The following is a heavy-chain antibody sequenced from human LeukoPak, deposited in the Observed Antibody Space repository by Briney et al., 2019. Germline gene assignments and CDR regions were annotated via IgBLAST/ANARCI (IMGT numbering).Heavy chain of an antibody. J-gene: IGHJ4*02. CDR3: ARDVTPDNYGDYVPHFDY. D-gene: IGHD4-17*01. Sequence: ASVKVSCKASGYTFSNYDVIWVRQAPGQGLEWMGWMNPNSGNTGYVQRFQGRVTMTGDTSISTAYMGLSSLMSDDTAVYYCARDVTPDNYGDYVPHFDYWGQGTLVTVSS. CDR1: GYTFSNYD. CDR2: MNPNSGNT. V-gene: IGHV1-8*01.